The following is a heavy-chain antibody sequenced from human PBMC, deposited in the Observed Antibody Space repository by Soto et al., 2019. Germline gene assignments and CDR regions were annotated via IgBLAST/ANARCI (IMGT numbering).Heavy chain of an antibody. J-gene: IGHJ4*02. V-gene: IGHV3-30*18. Sequence: QVQLVESGGGVVQPGRSLRLSCAASGFTFSSYGMHWVRQAPGKGLEWVAVISYDGSNKYYADSVKGRFTISRDNSKNTLYLQMNSLRAEDTAVYYCAKPVTYSSSWSPDSYFDYWGQGTLVTVSS. CDR3: AKPVTYSSSWSPDSYFDY. CDR2: ISYDGSNK. D-gene: IGHD6-13*01. CDR1: GFTFSSYG.